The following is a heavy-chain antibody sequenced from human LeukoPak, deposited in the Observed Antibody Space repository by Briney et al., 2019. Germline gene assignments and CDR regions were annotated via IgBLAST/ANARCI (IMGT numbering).Heavy chain of an antibody. Sequence: SETLSLTCTVSGGSISSSSYYWGWIRQPPGKGLEWIGSIYYSGSTYYNPSLKSRVTISVDTSKNQFSLKLSSVAAADTAVYYCARVWGDCGGDCYSYSIDPWGQGTLVTVSS. V-gene: IGHV4-39*07. D-gene: IGHD2-21*02. CDR2: IYYSGST. CDR3: ARVWGDCGGDCYSYSIDP. J-gene: IGHJ5*02. CDR1: GGSISSSSYY.